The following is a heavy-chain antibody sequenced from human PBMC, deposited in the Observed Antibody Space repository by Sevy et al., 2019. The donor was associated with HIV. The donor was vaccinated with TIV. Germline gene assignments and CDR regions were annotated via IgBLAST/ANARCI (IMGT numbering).Heavy chain of an antibody. CDR3: ARAYGDYSWYFDL. Sequence: SETLSLTCAVYGGSFSGYYWSWIRQPPGKGLEWIGEINHSGSTNYNPSLKSRVTISVDTSKNQFSLKLSSVTAADTAVYYCARAYGDYSWYFDLWGRCTLVTASS. D-gene: IGHD4-17*01. CDR1: GGSFSGYY. J-gene: IGHJ2*01. V-gene: IGHV4-34*01. CDR2: INHSGST.